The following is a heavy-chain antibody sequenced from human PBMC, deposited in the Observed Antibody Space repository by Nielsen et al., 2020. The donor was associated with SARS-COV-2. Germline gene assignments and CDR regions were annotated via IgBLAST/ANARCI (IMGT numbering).Heavy chain of an antibody. V-gene: IGHV3-30*18. J-gene: IGHJ4*02. CDR3: AKDPLSGYTYGYFDS. Sequence: GGSLRLSCAASGFTFTTSAMHWVRQAPGKGLEWVALISYDGVKKHFANSVKGRFTISRDNSKNTLYLEMNSLRADDTAIYYCAKDPLSGYTYGYFDSWGQGTLVTVSS. CDR2: ISYDGVKK. D-gene: IGHD5-18*01. CDR1: GFTFTTSA.